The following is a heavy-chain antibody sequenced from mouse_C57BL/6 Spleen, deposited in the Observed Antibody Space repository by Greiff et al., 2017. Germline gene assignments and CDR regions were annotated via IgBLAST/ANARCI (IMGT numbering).Heavy chain of an antibody. CDR1: GYAFSSSW. CDR2: IYPGDGDT. Sequence: VQRVESGPELVKPGASVKISCKASGYAFSSSWMNWVKQRPGKGLEWIGRIYPGDGDTNYNGKFKGKATLTADKSSSTAYMQLSSLTSEDSAVYFCARGGYYYGSSGDAMDYWGQGTSVTVSS. CDR3: ARGGYYYGSSGDAMDY. J-gene: IGHJ4*01. V-gene: IGHV1-82*01. D-gene: IGHD1-1*01.